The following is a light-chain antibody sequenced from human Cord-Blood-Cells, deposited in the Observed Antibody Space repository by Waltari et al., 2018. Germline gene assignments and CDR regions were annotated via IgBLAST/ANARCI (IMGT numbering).Light chain of an antibody. Sequence: QSMLTQPPSVSGAPGQRVTIPCTGSSSHIGAGYDVHWYQPLPGTAPKLLIYGNSNRPSGVPDRFSGSKSGTSASLAITGLQAEDEADYYCQSYDSSLSGYVFGTGTKVTVL. CDR3: QSYDSSLSGYV. V-gene: IGLV1-40*01. CDR2: GNS. CDR1: SSHIGAGYD. J-gene: IGLJ1*01.